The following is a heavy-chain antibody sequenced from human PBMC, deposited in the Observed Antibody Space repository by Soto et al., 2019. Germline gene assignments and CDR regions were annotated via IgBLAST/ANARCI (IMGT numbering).Heavy chain of an antibody. D-gene: IGHD3-22*01. Sequence: GGSLRLSCAASGFTFSSYAMSWVRQAPGKGLEWVSAISGSDGSTYYADSVKGRFTISRDNSKNTLYLQMNSLRAEDTAVYYCAKTLHPATYYYDSSGYYAADAFDIWGQGTMVTVSS. CDR1: GFTFSSYA. CDR3: AKTLHPATYYYDSSGYYAADAFDI. CDR2: ISGSDGST. J-gene: IGHJ3*02. V-gene: IGHV3-23*01.